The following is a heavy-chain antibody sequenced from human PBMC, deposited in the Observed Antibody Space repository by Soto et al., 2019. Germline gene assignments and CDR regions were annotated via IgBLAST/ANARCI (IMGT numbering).Heavy chain of an antibody. Sequence: SETLSLTCTVSGGSISSYYWSWIRQPPGKGLEWIGYIYYSGSTNYNPSLKSRVTISVDTSKNQFSLKLSSVTAADTAVYYCARGTLFGTAMATFDYWGQGTLVTVSS. V-gene: IGHV4-59*01. CDR2: IYYSGST. J-gene: IGHJ4*02. CDR3: ARGTLFGTAMATFDY. CDR1: GGSISSYY. D-gene: IGHD5-18*01.